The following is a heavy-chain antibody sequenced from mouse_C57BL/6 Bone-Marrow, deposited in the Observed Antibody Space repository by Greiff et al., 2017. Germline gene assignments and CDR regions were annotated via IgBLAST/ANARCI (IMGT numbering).Heavy chain of an antibody. V-gene: IGHV5-12*01. CDR2: ISTGGGST. CDR1: GFTFSDYY. J-gene: IGHJ3*01. Sequence: EVKVVESGGGLVQPGGSLKLSCAASGFTFSDYYMYWVRQTPEKRLEWVAYISTGGGSTYYPDTVKGRFTLSRDNAKNTLYLQMSRLKSEDTAMYYCSRHRQLRLPFAYWGQGTLVTVSA. D-gene: IGHD3-2*02. CDR3: SRHRQLRLPFAY.